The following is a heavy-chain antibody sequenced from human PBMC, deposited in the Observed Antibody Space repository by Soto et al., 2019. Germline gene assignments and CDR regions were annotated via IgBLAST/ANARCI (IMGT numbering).Heavy chain of an antibody. V-gene: IGHV1-24*01. D-gene: IGHD3-10*01. CDR3: ATGYYGSGSYYLGGPYYYYYMDV. J-gene: IGHJ6*03. CDR1: GYTLTELS. Sequence: ASVKVSCKGSGYTLTELSMHWVRQAPGKGHEWRGGFDPEDGETIYAQRFQGRVTMTEDTSTATAYMELSSLRSEDTAVYYCATGYYGSGSYYLGGPYYYYYMDVWGKGTTVTVSS. CDR2: FDPEDGET.